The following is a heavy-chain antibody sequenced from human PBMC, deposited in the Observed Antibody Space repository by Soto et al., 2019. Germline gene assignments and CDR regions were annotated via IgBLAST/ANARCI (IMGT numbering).Heavy chain of an antibody. CDR2: IGDGGDTT. Sequence: GGSLRLSCVASGFSFSSYEMNWVLQAPGKGLEWVSAIGDGGDTTYYADSVKGRFTISRDNSKNTLYLQMDSLRAEDTAVYYCAKNRGISKTVESWAQGTRVTVSS. J-gene: IGHJ4*02. CDR1: GFSFSSYE. CDR3: AKNRGISKTVES. V-gene: IGHV3-23*01. D-gene: IGHD3-10*01.